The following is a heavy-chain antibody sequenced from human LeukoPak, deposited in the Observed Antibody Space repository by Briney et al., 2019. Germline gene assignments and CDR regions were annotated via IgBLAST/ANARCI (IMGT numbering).Heavy chain of an antibody. CDR2: ISYDGSNK. J-gene: IGHJ4*02. V-gene: IGHV3-30-3*01. D-gene: IGHD3-10*01. CDR3: ARDIKVRGCFDY. Sequence: GGSLRLSYAASGFTFSSYAMHRVRQAPGKGLEWVAVISYDGSNKYYADSVKGRFTISRDNSKNTLYLQMNSLRAEDTAVYYCARDIKVRGCFDYWGQGTLVTVSS. CDR1: GFTFSSYA.